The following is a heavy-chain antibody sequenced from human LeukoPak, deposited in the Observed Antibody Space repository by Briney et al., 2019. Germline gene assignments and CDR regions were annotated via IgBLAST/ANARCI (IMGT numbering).Heavy chain of an antibody. V-gene: IGHV4-39*01. J-gene: IGHJ5*02. CDR1: GGSISSSSYY. CDR2: IYYSGST. CDR3: ARLLLYYYDSSGYYP. D-gene: IGHD3-22*01. Sequence: TSQTLSLTCTVSGGSISSSSYYWGWIRQPPGKGLEWIGSIYYSGSTYYNPSLKSRVTISVDTSKNQFSLKLSSVTAADTAVYYCARLLLYYYDSSGYYPWGQGTLVTVSS.